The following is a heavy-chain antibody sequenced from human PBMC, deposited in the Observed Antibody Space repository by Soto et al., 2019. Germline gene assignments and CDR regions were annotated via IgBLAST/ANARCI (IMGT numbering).Heavy chain of an antibody. J-gene: IGHJ4*02. CDR3: ARDRAHYESNGLYFDY. Sequence: PSETLSLTSTVSGASISSYYWSWIRQPRGEGLEWMGYLYNSGSTNYNPSLKSRVAISLDTSKNQFSLKLNSVTAAYTAVYYCARDRAHYESNGLYFDYWGQGTLVTVPS. D-gene: IGHD5-18*01. CDR1: GASISSYY. V-gene: IGHV4-59*01. CDR2: LYNSGST.